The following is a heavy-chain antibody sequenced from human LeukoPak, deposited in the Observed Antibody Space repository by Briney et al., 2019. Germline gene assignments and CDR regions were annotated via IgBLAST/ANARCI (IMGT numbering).Heavy chain of an antibody. J-gene: IGHJ4*02. Sequence: PSETLSLTCAVSGGSITSYYWNWIRQPAGKGLEWIGRIHISGSSKYNPSLKSRVTMSLDTSTNQVSLKLSSVTAADTAVYYCARGVRYSSDCYGEYYFDYWGQGTLVTVSS. V-gene: IGHV4-4*07. CDR1: GGSITSYY. CDR3: ARGVRYSSDCYGEYYFDY. D-gene: IGHD6-19*01. CDR2: IHISGSS.